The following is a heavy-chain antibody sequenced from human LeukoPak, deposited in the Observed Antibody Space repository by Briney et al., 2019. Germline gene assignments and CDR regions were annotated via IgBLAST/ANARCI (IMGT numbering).Heavy chain of an antibody. CDR1: GFTFSSYA. D-gene: IGHD4-23*01. CDR3: ARVEADYGGKINLYYYYYYMDV. Sequence: QAGGSLRLSCAASGFTFSSYAMHWVRQAPGKGLEWVAVISYDGSNKYYADSVKGRFTISRDNSKNTLYLQMNSLRAEDTALYYCARVEADYGGKINLYYYYYYMDVWGKGTTVTVSS. V-gene: IGHV3-30*04. CDR2: ISYDGSNK. J-gene: IGHJ6*03.